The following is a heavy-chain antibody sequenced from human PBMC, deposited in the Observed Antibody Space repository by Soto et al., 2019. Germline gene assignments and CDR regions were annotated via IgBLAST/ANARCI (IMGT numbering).Heavy chain of an antibody. CDR1: RYIFTAYF. CDR3: ASHEPGARFDP. CDR2: INPNNGAT. Sequence: QVQLVQSGAEVKKPGASVKVSCKAPRYIFTAYFMHWVRQAPGQGLEWMGWINPNNGATHYGLSFQGRVTITRDTSISTSYMELSSLRSDDTAVYYCASHEPGARFDPWGQGTLVIVSS. V-gene: IGHV1-2*02. J-gene: IGHJ5*02.